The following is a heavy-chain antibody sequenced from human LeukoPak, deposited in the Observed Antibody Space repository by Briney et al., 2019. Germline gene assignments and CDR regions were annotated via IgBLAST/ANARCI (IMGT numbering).Heavy chain of an antibody. V-gene: IGHV3-23*01. CDR1: GFTFSSYS. J-gene: IGHJ4*02. CDR3: AKQRVGTNVY. Sequence: GGSLRLSCAASGFTFSSYSMTWVRQAPGKGLEWVSAIGSSGVTTYYADSVKGRFTISRDNSKNTLYLQMNSLRAEDTAVYYCAKQRVGTNVYWGQGTLVTVFS. CDR2: IGSSGVTT. D-gene: IGHD1-26*01.